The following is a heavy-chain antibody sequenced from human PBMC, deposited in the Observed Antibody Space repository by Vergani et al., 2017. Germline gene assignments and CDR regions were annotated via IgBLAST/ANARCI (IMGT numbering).Heavy chain of an antibody. CDR3: VKGAGSYENFFDS. V-gene: IGHV3-23*01. CDR2: LTGGGGST. Sequence: EVQLLESGGSLKQPGGSVRLSCAASGFTFSTYAMHWVRQAPGKGLEWGSALTGGGGSTYYADSFKGRFIISRDNSRDTLYLQMNSLRTEDTATYYCVKGAGSYENFFDSWGQGTLVTVSS. D-gene: IGHD1-26*01. CDR1: GFTFSTYA. J-gene: IGHJ4*02.